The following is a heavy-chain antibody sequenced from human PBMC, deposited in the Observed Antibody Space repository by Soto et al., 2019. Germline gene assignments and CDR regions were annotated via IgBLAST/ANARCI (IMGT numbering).Heavy chain of an antibody. CDR1: GYTLTELS. CDR3: ATEYCSGGSCYWFDP. CDR2: FDPEDGET. J-gene: IGHJ5*02. D-gene: IGHD2-15*01. Sequence: ASVKVSCKVSGYTLTELSMHWVRQPPGKGLEWMGGFDPEDGETIYAQKFQGRVTMTEDTSTDTAYMELSSLRSEDTAVYYCATEYCSGGSCYWFDPWGQGTLVTVSS. V-gene: IGHV1-24*01.